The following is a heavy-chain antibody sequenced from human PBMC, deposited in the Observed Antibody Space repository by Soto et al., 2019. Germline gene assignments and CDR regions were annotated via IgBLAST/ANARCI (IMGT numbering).Heavy chain of an antibody. Sequence: QVQLVESGGDLVKRGGSLRLSCAASGYTFSDYYMSWLRQAPGKGQEWISYIDTSSTKIYYADSVKGRFTISRDNAKNSLYLEMNSLRDEDTAVYYCASHYDMWSGYLSPVDYWGQGTLVTVSS. J-gene: IGHJ4*02. CDR2: IDTSSTKI. D-gene: IGHD3-3*01. CDR1: GYTFSDYY. V-gene: IGHV3-11*01. CDR3: ASHYDMWSGYLSPVDY.